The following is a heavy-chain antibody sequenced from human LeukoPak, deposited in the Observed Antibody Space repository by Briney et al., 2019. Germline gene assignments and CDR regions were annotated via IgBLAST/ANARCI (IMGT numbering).Heavy chain of an antibody. CDR3: ARSSSGSYWIDY. CDR2: ISSSSSYI. Sequence: GGSLRLSCAASGFTFSSYSMNWVRQAPGKGLEWVSSISSSSSYIYYADSVKGRFTISRDNAKNSLYLQMNSLRAEDMAVYYCARSSSGSYWIDYWGQGTLVTVSS. CDR1: GFTFSSYS. V-gene: IGHV3-21*01. J-gene: IGHJ4*02. D-gene: IGHD1-26*01.